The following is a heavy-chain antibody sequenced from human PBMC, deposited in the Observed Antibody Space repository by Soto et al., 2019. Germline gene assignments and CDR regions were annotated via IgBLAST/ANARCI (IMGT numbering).Heavy chain of an antibody. CDR3: AKDSGRYDFYALAV. D-gene: IGHD3-3*01. CDR1: GFTFDDYA. J-gene: IGHJ6*02. Sequence: VQLVQSGGGLVQPGRTLRLSCEASGFTFDDYAMHWARQAPGKGLEWVSGISWNGDTMVYADSVRGRFTISRDNSKNVLYLEMTSLRREDTAMYYCAKDSGRYDFYALAVWGQGTTVSVSS. V-gene: IGHV3-9*01. CDR2: ISWNGDTM.